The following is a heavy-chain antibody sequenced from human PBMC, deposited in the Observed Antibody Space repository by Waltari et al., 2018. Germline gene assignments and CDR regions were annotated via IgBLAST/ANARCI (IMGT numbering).Heavy chain of an antibody. J-gene: IGHJ6*03. V-gene: IGHV4-30-4*08. CDR2: IYYSGST. D-gene: IGHD6-13*01. CDR1: GGSISSGDYY. CDR3: ARGSHPGIAAAVTGGYYYYMDV. Sequence: QVQLQESGPGLVKPSQTLSLTCTVSGGSISSGDYYWSWIRQPPGKGLEWIGYIYYSGSTYYNPSLKSRVTISVDTSKNQFSLKLSSVTAADTAVYYCARGSHPGIAAAVTGGYYYYMDVWGKGTTVTISS.